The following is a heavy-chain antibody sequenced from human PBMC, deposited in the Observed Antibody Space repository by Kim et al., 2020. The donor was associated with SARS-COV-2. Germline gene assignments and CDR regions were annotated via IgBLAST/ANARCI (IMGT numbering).Heavy chain of an antibody. CDR1: GGSISSSSYY. D-gene: IGHD2-21*01. CDR3: ARDGRWPPRSSIVGAFDI. V-gene: IGHV4-39*07. CDR2: IYYSGST. J-gene: IGHJ3*02. Sequence: SETLSLTCTVSGGSISSSSYYWGWIRQPPGKGLEWIGSIYYSGSTYYNPSLKSRVTISVDTSKNQFSLKLSSVTAADTAVYYCARDGRWPPRSSIVGAFDIWGQGTMVTVSS.